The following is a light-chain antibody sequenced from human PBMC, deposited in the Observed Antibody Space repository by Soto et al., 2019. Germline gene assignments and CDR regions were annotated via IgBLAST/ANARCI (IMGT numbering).Light chain of an antibody. V-gene: IGLV2-18*01. CDR2: EVR. J-gene: IGLJ1*01. CDR1: SSDVGRYNR. Sequence: QSALTQPPSVSVSPVQSVTISCTGTSSDVGRYNRVYWYQQPPGTAPKLLIYEVRNRPSGVPDRFSGSRSANTASLTISGLQADDEADYYCSLFTPNSTCVFGAGTKLTVL. CDR3: SLFTPNSTCV.